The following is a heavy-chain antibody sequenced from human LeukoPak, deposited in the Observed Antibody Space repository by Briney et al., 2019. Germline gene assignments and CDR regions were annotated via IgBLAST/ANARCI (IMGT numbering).Heavy chain of an antibody. CDR1: GFTFSSYS. CDR2: ISGSSSYI. Sequence: PGGSLRLSCAASGFTFSSYSLNWVRQAPGKGLEWVSSISGSSSYIYYADSVKGRFTISRHNAKNSLYLQMNSLRAEDTAVYYCARVARPGLMGGYYFDYWGQGTLVTVSS. V-gene: IGHV3-21*04. CDR3: ARVARPGLMGGYYFDY. D-gene: IGHD1-26*01. J-gene: IGHJ4*02.